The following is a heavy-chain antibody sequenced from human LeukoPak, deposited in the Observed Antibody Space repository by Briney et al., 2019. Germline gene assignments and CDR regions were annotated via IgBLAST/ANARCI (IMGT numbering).Heavy chain of an antibody. J-gene: IGHJ4*02. D-gene: IGHD2-15*01. Sequence: GGSLRLSCAASGFTFSSYEMNWVRQAPGKGLEWVSYISSSCSTIYYADSVKGRFTISRDNAKNSLYLQMNSLRAEDTAVYYCEATGYCSGGSCYSFDYWGQGTLVTVSS. V-gene: IGHV3-48*03. CDR2: ISSSCSTI. CDR1: GFTFSSYE. CDR3: EATGYCSGGSCYSFDY.